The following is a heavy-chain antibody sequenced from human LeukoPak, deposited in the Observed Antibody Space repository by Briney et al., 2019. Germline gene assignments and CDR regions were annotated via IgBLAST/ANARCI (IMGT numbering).Heavy chain of an antibody. CDR2: INPNSGGT. CDR1: GYTFTSYY. D-gene: IGHD3-22*01. CDR3: ARGSLIVVGDFDY. V-gene: IGHV1-2*02. J-gene: IGHJ4*02. Sequence: ASVKVSCKASGYTFTSYYMHWVRQAPGQGLEWMGWINPNSGGTNYAEKFQDRVTMTRDTSISTAYMELTRLRSDDTAVYYCARGSLIVVGDFDYWGQGTLVTVSS.